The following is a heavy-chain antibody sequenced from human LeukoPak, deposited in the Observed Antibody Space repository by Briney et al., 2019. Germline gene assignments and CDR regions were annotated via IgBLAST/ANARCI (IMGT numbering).Heavy chain of an antibody. CDR3: ARDSKAANPTSDSPWFDP. J-gene: IGHJ5*02. V-gene: IGHV3-11*05. CDR2: ITGSGYYT. Sequence: GGSLRLSCAASGFTVSSNYMSWVRQAPGKGLEWVSYITGSGYYTNYGDSVKGRFTMSRDNAKKSLYLQMDSLRAEDTAVYYCARDSKAANPTSDSPWFDPWGQGTLVTVSS. D-gene: IGHD2-15*01. CDR1: GFTVSSNY.